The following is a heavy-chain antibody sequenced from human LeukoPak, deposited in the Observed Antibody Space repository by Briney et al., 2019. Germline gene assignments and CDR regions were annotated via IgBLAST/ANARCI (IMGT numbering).Heavy chain of an antibody. CDR2: ISWNSGSI. CDR1: GVTFDDYA. D-gene: IGHD4-23*01. J-gene: IGHJ4*02. CDR3: AKDIGVDYGGFDY. V-gene: IGHV3-9*01. Sequence: PGRSLRLSCAASGVTFDDYAMHWVRQAPGEGLEWVSGISWNSGSIGYADSVKGRFTISRDNAKKSLYLQMNRLRAEDTAFYYCAKDIGVDYGGFDYWGQGTLVTVSS.